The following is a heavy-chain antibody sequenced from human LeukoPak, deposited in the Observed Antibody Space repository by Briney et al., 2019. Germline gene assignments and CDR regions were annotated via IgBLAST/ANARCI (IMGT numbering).Heavy chain of an antibody. CDR3: ARERRFWELIVNYHYYYVMDV. CDR2: INPSGGST. V-gene: IGHV1-46*01. Sequence: GASVKVSCKASGYTFTSYYMHWVRQAPGQGLEWMGIINPSGGSTSYAQKFQGRVTMTRDTSTSTVYMELSSLRSEDTAVYYCARERRFWELIVNYHYYYVMDVWGQGTTVTVSS. D-gene: IGHD3-10*01. J-gene: IGHJ6*02. CDR1: GYTFTSYY.